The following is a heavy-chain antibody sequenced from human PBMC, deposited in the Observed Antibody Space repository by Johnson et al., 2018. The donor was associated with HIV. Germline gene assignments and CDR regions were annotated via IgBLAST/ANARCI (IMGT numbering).Heavy chain of an antibody. CDR1: GFSFFDYA. Sequence: VQLVESGGGLVRPGGSLRLSCVASGFSFFDYAMIWVRQAPGKGLEWVSFISGGEDDTYYADSVKGRFTISRDNSKTTLYLQMNSLRPEDTALYYCARMGGHHGFDIWGQGTMVTVSS. CDR3: ARMGGHHGFDI. V-gene: IGHV3-23*04. D-gene: IGHD3-16*01. J-gene: IGHJ3*02. CDR2: ISGGEDDT.